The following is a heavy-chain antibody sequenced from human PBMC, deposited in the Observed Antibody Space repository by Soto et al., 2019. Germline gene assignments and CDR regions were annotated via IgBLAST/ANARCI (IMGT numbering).Heavy chain of an antibody. CDR2: INTHNGNT. J-gene: IGHJ6*02. Sequence: ASVKVSCKASGYTFTTYGISWVRQAPGQGLEWLGWINTHNGNTNYAQNLQGRVIMTADTSTSTAYMELRSLRSDDTAIYYCTREGSAPYYCYGMDAWGQGTTVTVSS. CDR3: TREGSAPYYCYGMDA. V-gene: IGHV1-18*01. D-gene: IGHD3-10*01. CDR1: GYTFTTYG.